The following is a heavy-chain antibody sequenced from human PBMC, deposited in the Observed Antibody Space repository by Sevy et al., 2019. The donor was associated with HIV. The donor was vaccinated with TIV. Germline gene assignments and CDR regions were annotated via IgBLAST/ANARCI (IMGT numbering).Heavy chain of an antibody. CDR2: ISGSGGSGDKT. Sequence: GGSLRLSCAASGFSLSRYAMNWVRQAPGKGLEWVSGISGSGGSGDKTNYADSVKGRFTITRDDSKNSLYLQLNRLRAEDTAIYYCTRKYDSSGYFDYWGQGTLVTVSS. D-gene: IGHD3-22*01. CDR1: GFSLSRYA. CDR3: TRKYDSSGYFDY. J-gene: IGHJ4*02. V-gene: IGHV3-23*01.